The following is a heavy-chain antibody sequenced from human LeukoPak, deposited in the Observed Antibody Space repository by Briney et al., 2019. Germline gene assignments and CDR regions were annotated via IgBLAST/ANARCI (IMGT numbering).Heavy chain of an antibody. Sequence: GGSLRLSCAASGFTFDDHTMHWVRQAPGKGLEWVSLISWDGGSQPYADSVKGRFTISRDNSKNTLYLQMNSLRAEDTAVYYCAKGPDMAAFDIWGQGTMVTVSS. CDR2: ISWDGGSQ. D-gene: IGHD3-9*01. CDR3: AKGPDMAAFDI. J-gene: IGHJ3*02. CDR1: GFTFDDHT. V-gene: IGHV3-43*01.